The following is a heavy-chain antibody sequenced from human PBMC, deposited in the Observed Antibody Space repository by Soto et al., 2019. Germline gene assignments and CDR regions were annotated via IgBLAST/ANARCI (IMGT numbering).Heavy chain of an antibody. CDR3: ARQMSNSDTSQYVNYFDF. CDR2: IDPSDSAT. D-gene: IGHD3-22*01. Sequence: GESLKISCKGSGYSFAGYWITWVRQRPGKGLEWLGRIDPSDSATNYSPSFRGHVTISGDRSISTVYLQWSSLQASDTAVYYCARQMSNSDTSQYVNYFDFWGQGTLVTVSS. CDR1: GYSFAGYW. V-gene: IGHV5-10-1*01. J-gene: IGHJ4*02.